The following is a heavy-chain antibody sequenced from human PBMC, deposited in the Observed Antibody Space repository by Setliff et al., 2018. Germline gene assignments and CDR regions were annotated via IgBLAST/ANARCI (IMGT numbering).Heavy chain of an antibody. CDR1: GYTFTSYA. V-gene: IGHV7-4-1*02. CDR3: ARVGQQLVYYYYGMDV. Sequence: GASVKVSCKASGYTFTSYAMNWVRQAPGQGLEWMGWINTNTGNPTYAQGFTGRFVFSLDTSVSTAYLQISSLKAEDTAVYYCARVGQQLVYYYYGMDVWGQGTTVTVSS. J-gene: IGHJ6*02. CDR2: INTNTGNP. D-gene: IGHD6-13*01.